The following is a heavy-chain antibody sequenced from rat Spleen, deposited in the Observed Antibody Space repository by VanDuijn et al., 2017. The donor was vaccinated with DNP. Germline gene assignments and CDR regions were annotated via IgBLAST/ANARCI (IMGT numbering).Heavy chain of an antibody. CDR3: TTRGNYGGYDY. Sequence: EVQLVESGGGLLQPGRSLKLSCAASGFTFSDYNMAWVRQAPKKGLEWVATIIYDGTSTFYRDSVTGRFTISRDFARTTLYLQMDSLRSEDSATYYCTTRGNYGGYDYWGQGVMVTVSS. CDR1: GFTFSDYN. J-gene: IGHJ2*01. V-gene: IGHV5S10*01. D-gene: IGHD1-11*01. CDR2: IIYDGTST.